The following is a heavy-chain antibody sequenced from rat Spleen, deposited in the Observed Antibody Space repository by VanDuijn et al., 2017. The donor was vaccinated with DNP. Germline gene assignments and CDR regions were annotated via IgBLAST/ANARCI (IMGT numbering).Heavy chain of an antibody. CDR3: ASRTSH. J-gene: IGHJ2*01. CDR1: GFIFSDYN. D-gene: IGHD1-5*01. V-gene: IGHV5S10*01. Sequence: EVQLVESGGGLVQPGRSLKLSCAASGFIFSDYNMAWVRQAPKTGLEWVANIIYDGSRTHYRDSVKGRFTISRDNAKNTLYLQMDSLRSEDTATYYCASRTSHWGQGVMVTVSS. CDR2: IIYDGSRT.